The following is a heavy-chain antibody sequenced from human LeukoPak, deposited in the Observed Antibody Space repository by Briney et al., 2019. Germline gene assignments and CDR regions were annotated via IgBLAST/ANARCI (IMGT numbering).Heavy chain of an antibody. D-gene: IGHD6-13*01. V-gene: IGHV3-21*01. CDR2: ISSSSSYI. CDR3: ARGLAAAGTPDY. CDR1: GFTFDDYA. J-gene: IGHJ4*02. Sequence: GGSLRLSCAASGFTFDDYAMHWVRQAPGEGLEWVSSISSSSSYIYYADSVKGRFTISRDNAKNSLYLQMNSLRAEDTAVYYCARGLAAAGTPDYWGQGTLVTVSS.